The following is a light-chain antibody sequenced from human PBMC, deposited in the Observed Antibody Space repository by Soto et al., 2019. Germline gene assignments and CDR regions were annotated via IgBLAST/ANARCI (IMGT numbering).Light chain of an antibody. J-gene: IGKJ5*01. CDR1: QGVGST. CDR2: DAY. V-gene: IGKV3-15*01. CDR3: QHYVERSPIT. Sequence: IVMTXXPPTLSVSPGERVTLSCTASQGVGSTLAWYRQQPGQAPRLLIYDAYIRATGVPARFSGSGSGTEFTLTISSLQSEDFALYYCQHYVERSPITFAQGTRLAIK.